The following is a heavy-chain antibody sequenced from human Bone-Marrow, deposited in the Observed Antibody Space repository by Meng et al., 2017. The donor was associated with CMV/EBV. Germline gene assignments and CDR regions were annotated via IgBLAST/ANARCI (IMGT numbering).Heavy chain of an antibody. D-gene: IGHD3-10*01. Sequence: SETLSLTCTVSGGSISSYYWSWIRQPPGKGLEWIGYIYYSGSTNYNPSLKSRVTISVDTSKNQFSLKLSSVTAADTAVYYCARGGVIDYFDYWAQGTLVTFSS. CDR1: GGSISSYY. J-gene: IGHJ4*02. V-gene: IGHV4-59*01. CDR3: ARGGVIDYFDY. CDR2: IYYSGST.